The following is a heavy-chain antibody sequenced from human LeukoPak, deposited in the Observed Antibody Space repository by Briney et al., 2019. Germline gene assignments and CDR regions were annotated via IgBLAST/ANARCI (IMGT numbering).Heavy chain of an antibody. CDR1: GGSISSYY. CDR2: IYYSGST. Sequence: SETLSLTCTVSGGSISSYYWSWIRQPPGKGLEWIGYIYYSGSTNYNPSLKSRVTISVDTPKNQFSLKLSSVTAADTAVYYCARVTKRGGLDYWGQGTLVTVSS. D-gene: IGHD3-10*01. J-gene: IGHJ4*02. CDR3: ARVTKRGGLDY. V-gene: IGHV4-59*01.